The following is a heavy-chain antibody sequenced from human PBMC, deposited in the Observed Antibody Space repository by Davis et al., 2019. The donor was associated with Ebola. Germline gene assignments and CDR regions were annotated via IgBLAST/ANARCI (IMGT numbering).Heavy chain of an antibody. CDR3: TSGSYAGGEDY. Sequence: AASVKVSCKASGYTFTSYDINWVRQATGQGLEWMGWINAGNGNTKYSQKFQGRVTITRDTSASTAYMELSSLRSEDTAVYYCTSGSYAGGEDYWGQGTLVTVSS. CDR1: GYTFTSYD. V-gene: IGHV1-3*01. D-gene: IGHD1-26*01. CDR2: INAGNGNT. J-gene: IGHJ4*02.